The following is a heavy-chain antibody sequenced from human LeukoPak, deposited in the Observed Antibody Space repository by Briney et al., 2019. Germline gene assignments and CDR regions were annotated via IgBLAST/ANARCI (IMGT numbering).Heavy chain of an antibody. D-gene: IGHD2-2*01. Sequence: GGSLRLSCAASGFTVSNNYMSWVRQAPGKGLEWVAVISYDGTIRNYADSVKGRFTISRDNSKNTLYLQMNSLTAEDTALYYCAKGGCSSTTCYLANPWGQGTLVTVSS. J-gene: IGHJ5*02. CDR3: AKGGCSSTTCYLANP. CDR1: GFTVSNNY. V-gene: IGHV3-30*18. CDR2: ISYDGTIR.